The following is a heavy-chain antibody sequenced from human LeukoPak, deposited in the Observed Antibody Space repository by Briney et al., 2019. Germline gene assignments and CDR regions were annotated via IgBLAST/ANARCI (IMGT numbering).Heavy chain of an antibody. CDR3: AKGVTGELINAY. CDR1: GFSFSTYG. CDR2: GSSCGGST. D-gene: IGHD1-26*01. Sequence: PGGTLRLSCAASGFSFSTYGMSWVWKPPAQGQELVSAGSSCGGSTYYPDSVKSRFTISRDNAKNTLYLQMNSLTAEDTAVYYCAKGVTGELINAYGGRGNRVTVSS. V-gene: IGHV3-23*01. J-gene: IGHJ4*02.